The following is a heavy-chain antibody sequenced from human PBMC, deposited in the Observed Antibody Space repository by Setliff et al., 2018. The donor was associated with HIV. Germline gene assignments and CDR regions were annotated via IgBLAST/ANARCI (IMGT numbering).Heavy chain of an antibody. CDR3: ARGGPAAPGAFDI. CDR2: LYHSGTT. Sequence: SETLSLTCAVSGYSINNGYYWGWIRQPPGKGLEWIGSLYHSGTTFYNPSLKTRVTISVDRSKNQFSLNLTSVTAADTAVYYCARGGPAAPGAFDIWGQGTMVTVSS. V-gene: IGHV4-38-2*01. D-gene: IGHD2-2*01. CDR1: GYSINNGYY. J-gene: IGHJ3*02.